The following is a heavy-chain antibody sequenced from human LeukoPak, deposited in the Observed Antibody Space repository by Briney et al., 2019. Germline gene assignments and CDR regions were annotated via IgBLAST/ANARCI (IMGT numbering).Heavy chain of an antibody. CDR1: GFTFSGHV. CDR3: ARVAPIYSSSLYYLDS. V-gene: IGHV3-33*01. J-gene: IGHJ4*02. Sequence: GGSLSLSCAASGFTFSGHVMHWVRQAPGKGLDWVAVIWYDGSNKYYGDAVKGRFTISRDNSKNTLYLQMNSLRAGDTAVYYCARVAPIYSSSLYYLDSWGQGTLVTVSS. D-gene: IGHD6-13*01. CDR2: IWYDGSNK.